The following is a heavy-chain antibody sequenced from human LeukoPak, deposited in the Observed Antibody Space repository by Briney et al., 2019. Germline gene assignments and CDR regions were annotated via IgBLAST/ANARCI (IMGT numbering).Heavy chain of an antibody. CDR1: GYTFTSYG. Sequence: ASVKVSCKASGYTFTSYGISWVRQAPGQGLEWMGWISAYNGNTNYAQKLQGRVTMTTDTSTSTAYMELRSLRSDDTAVYYCARGGNIVVVSAANYYFDYWGQGTLVTVSS. V-gene: IGHV1-18*01. J-gene: IGHJ4*02. D-gene: IGHD2-2*01. CDR2: ISAYNGNT. CDR3: ARGGNIVVVSAANYYFDY.